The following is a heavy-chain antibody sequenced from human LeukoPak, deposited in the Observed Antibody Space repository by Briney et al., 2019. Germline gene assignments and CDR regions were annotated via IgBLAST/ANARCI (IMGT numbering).Heavy chain of an antibody. Sequence: ASVKVPCKASGYTFTSYGISWVRQAPGQGLEWMGWISAYNGNTNYAQKLQGRVTMTTDTSTSTAYMELRSLRSDDTAVYYCARVPGDYYYYGMDVWGQGTTVTVSS. CDR3: ARVPGDYYYYGMDV. CDR1: GYTFTSYG. V-gene: IGHV1-18*01. J-gene: IGHJ6*02. CDR2: ISAYNGNT.